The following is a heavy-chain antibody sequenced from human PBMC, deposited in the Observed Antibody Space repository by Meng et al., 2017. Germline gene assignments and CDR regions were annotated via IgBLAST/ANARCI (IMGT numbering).Heavy chain of an antibody. J-gene: IGHJ5*02. CDR1: GGTFSTYA. Sequence: VKRLGSSWKCPCKASGGTFSTYAISWVRQAPGQGLEWMGGIIPIFGTANYAQKFQGRVTITADESTSTAYMELSSLRSEDTAVYYCARVRGYSNYGPNWFDPWGQGTLVTSPQ. D-gene: IGHD4-11*01. V-gene: IGHV1-69*01. CDR3: ARVRGYSNYGPNWFDP. CDR2: IIPIFGTA.